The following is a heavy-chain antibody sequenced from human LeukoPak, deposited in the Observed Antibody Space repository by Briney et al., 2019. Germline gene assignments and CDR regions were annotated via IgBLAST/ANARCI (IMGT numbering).Heavy chain of an antibody. D-gene: IGHD3-22*01. Sequence: PSQTLSLTCTVSGGSISSGDYYWSWIRQPPGKGLAWIGYIYYSGSTYYNPSLKSRVTISVDTSKNQFSLKLSSVTAADTAVYYCARAEYYYDSSGTLRPYYFDYWGQGTLVTVSS. J-gene: IGHJ4*02. CDR1: GGSISSGDYY. CDR3: ARAEYYYDSSGTLRPYYFDY. CDR2: IYYSGST. V-gene: IGHV4-30-4*01.